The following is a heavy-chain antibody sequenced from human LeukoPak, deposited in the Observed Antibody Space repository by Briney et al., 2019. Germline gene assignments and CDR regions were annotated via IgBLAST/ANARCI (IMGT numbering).Heavy chain of an antibody. J-gene: IGHJ5*02. CDR2: IYHSGIT. CDR1: GGSININDYY. CDR3: ARDEDGYNSSLDP. V-gene: IGHV4-30-2*01. D-gene: IGHD5-24*01. Sequence: SPQTLSLTCSLSGGSININDYYWSWIRQPPGKGLEWVGYIYHSGITYYNPSLQSRVTISVDTSKNQFSLKLSSVTAADTAVYYCARDEDGYNSSLDPWGQGTLVTVSS.